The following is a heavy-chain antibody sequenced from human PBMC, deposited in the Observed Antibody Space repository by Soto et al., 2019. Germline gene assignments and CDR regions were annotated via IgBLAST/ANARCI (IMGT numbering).Heavy chain of an antibody. V-gene: IGHV3-23*01. J-gene: IGHJ4*02. Sequence: GGSLRLSGAASGFIFGSFAISWVRQAPWKGLEGVSVITYSGVDTLYADSVKGRFTISRDNSKNILYLQMTGLRDEDAAIYYCAEASGESYTGSRVFDSWGGVTRVTVSP. CDR2: ITYSGVDT. CDR1: GFIFGSFA. CDR3: AEASGESYTGSRVFDS. D-gene: IGHD1-26*01.